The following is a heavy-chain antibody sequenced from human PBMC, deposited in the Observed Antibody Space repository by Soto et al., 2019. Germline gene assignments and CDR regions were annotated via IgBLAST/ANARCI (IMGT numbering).Heavy chain of an antibody. Sequence: PGGSLRLSCAASGFTFTNYWMHWVRQVPGKGLVWVSRIDGVGAGTSYSDSVRGRFTISRDNARDTLYLQMNSLRAEDTAMYYCAKPLQQWLLQGSGVDVWGQGITVTVSS. V-gene: IGHV3-74*01. J-gene: IGHJ6*02. D-gene: IGHD6-19*01. CDR2: IDGVGAGT. CDR3: AKPLQQWLLQGSGVDV. CDR1: GFTFTNYW.